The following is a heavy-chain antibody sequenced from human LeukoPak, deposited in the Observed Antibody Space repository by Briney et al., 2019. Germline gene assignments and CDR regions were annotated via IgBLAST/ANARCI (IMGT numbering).Heavy chain of an antibody. Sequence: GGSLRLSCAASGFTFSSYAMTWVRQAPGKGLEWVANIGQDGGEKYYVDSVKGRFTISRDNTKDSLYLQMNSLGAEDTALYYCARLRGGSYWGQGTLVTVSS. CDR2: IGQDGGEK. D-gene: IGHD2-15*01. CDR3: ARLRGGSY. V-gene: IGHV3-7*01. CDR1: GFTFSSYA. J-gene: IGHJ4*02.